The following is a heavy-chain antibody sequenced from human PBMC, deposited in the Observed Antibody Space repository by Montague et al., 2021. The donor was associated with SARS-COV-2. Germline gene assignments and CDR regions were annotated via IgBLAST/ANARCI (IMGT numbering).Heavy chain of an antibody. CDR2: IYYSGST. V-gene: IGHV4-59*12. D-gene: IGHD3-10*01. CDR3: AREGVYGSRYYYGMDV. CDR1: GGSISSYY. Sequence: SETLSLTSTVSGGSISSYYWSWIRQPPGKGLEWIGYIYYSGSTNYNPSLKSRVTISVDTSKNQFSLKLSSVTAADTAVYYCAREGVYGSRYYYGMDVWGQGTTVTVSS. J-gene: IGHJ6*02.